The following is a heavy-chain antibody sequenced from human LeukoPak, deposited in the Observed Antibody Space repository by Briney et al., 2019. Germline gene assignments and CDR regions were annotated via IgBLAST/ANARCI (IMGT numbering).Heavy chain of an antibody. CDR3: ARENYYYYMDV. Sequence: SQTLSLTCTVSGGSISSGSYYWSWIRQPAGKGLEWIGRIYTSGSTNYNPSLKSRVTISVDTSKNQFSLKLSSVTAADTAVYYCARENYYYYMDVWGKGTMVTISS. V-gene: IGHV4-61*02. CDR1: GGSISSGSYY. J-gene: IGHJ6*03. CDR2: IYTSGST.